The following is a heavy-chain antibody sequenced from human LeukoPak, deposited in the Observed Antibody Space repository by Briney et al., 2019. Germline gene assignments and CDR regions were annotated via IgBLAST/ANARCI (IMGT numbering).Heavy chain of an antibody. D-gene: IGHD3-3*01. CDR1: GYTFTSYD. CDR2: MNPNSGNT. Sequence: ASVKVSCKASGYTFTSYDINWGRQATGQGLEWMGWMNPNSGNTGYAQKFKGRVTMTRNTSISTAYMEMSSLRSEDTAVYYSARTHNYDFWSCYDVWGQGTTVTVSS. V-gene: IGHV1-8*01. CDR3: ARTHNYDFWSCYDV. J-gene: IGHJ6*02.